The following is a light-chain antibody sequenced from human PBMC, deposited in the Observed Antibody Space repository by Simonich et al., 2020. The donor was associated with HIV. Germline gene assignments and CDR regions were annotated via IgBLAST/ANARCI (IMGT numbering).Light chain of an antibody. J-gene: IGLJ3*02. CDR2: GNS. Sequence: QSVLTQPPSVSGAPGQRVTISCTGSSSNLGAVYDVHWYQQLPGTAPKILIYGNSKRPSGVPDRFSGSKSGTSASRAIAGLQVDDEADYYCQSSDSSLSGSVFGGGTKLTVL. CDR3: QSSDSSLSGSV. CDR1: SSNLGAVYD. V-gene: IGLV1-40*01.